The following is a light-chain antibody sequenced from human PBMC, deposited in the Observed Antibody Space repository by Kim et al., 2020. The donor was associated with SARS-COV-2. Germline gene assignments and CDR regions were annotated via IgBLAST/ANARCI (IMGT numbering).Light chain of an antibody. Sequence: QAGLTQPPSVSKDLRQTATLTCTGNSNNVGNEGATWLQHHQGHPPKLLSYRNNNRPSGILERFSASRSGNTASLTITGLQPEDEADYYCSAWDSSLSAWVFGGGTQLTVL. CDR1: SNNVGNEG. CDR2: RNN. V-gene: IGLV10-54*04. CDR3: SAWDSSLSAWV. J-gene: IGLJ3*02.